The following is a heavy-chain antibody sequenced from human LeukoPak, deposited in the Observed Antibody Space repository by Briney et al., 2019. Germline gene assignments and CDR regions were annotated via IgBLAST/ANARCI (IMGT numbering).Heavy chain of an antibody. D-gene: IGHD3-22*01. Sequence: PGGSLRHFSACAGFVLSRPHKSRFRQAPGKGLEWVSVISGSGGGSFYADSVKGRFTISRDISKKTLHLQMNTLRAGDTALYYCAKGPRCQLDTSGWNYWGQGTLVTVSS. CDR3: AKGPRCQLDTSGWNY. J-gene: IGHJ4*02. CDR2: ISGSGGGS. V-gene: IGHV3-23*01. CDR1: GFVLSRPH.